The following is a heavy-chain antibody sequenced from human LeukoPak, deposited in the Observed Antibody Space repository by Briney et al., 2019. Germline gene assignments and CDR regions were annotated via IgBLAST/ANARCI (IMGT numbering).Heavy chain of an antibody. CDR2: ISGGGGST. J-gene: IGHJ4*02. CDR1: GFTFGSYA. D-gene: IGHD3-10*01. CDR3: AKGSRIRGVIHFDY. V-gene: IGHV3-23*01. Sequence: GGSLRLSCAASGFTFGSYAMSWVRQAPGKGLEWVSSISGGGGSTYYADSVTGRFTISRDNSKNTLYLQMNSLRAEDTAIYYCAKGSRIRGVIHFDYWGQGTLVTVCS.